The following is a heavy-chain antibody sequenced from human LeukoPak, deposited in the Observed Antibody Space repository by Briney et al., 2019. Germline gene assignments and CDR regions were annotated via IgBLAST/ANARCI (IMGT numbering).Heavy chain of an antibody. Sequence: ASVKVSCKVSGYTLTELSMHWVRQAPGKGLEWMGGFDPEDGETIYAQKFQGRVTMTEDTSTDAAYMELSSLRSEDTAVYYCATVSFPLRWSGSYADAFDIWGQGTMVTVSS. CDR1: GYTLTELS. CDR2: FDPEDGET. V-gene: IGHV1-24*01. CDR3: ATVSFPLRWSGSYADAFDI. J-gene: IGHJ3*02. D-gene: IGHD1-26*01.